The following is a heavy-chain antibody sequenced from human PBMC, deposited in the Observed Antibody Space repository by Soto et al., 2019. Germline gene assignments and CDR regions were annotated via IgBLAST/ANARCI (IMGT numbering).Heavy chain of an antibody. D-gene: IGHD5-18*01. Sequence: SETLSLTCAVYGGSFSGYYWSWIRQPPGKGLEWIGEINHSGSTNYNPSLKSRVTISVDTSKNQFSLKLSSVTAADTAVYYCARGQERGYSYGKRMTFFDYWGQGTLVTVSS. CDR3: ARGQERGYSYGKRMTFFDY. V-gene: IGHV4-34*01. CDR1: GGSFSGYY. J-gene: IGHJ4*02. CDR2: INHSGST.